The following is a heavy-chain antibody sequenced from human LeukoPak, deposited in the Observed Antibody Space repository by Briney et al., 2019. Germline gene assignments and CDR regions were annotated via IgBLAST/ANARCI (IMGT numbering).Heavy chain of an antibody. D-gene: IGHD3-10*01. CDR2: IFTSGST. CDR3: ARGGYYAKIDY. J-gene: IGHJ4*02. CDR1: GDSISSFY. V-gene: IGHV4-4*07. Sequence: PSETLSLTCTVSGDSISSFYWTCIRQPAEKGLEWIGRIFTSGSTNYNPSLKSRVTMSVDTSKNQFSLKLSSVTAADTAVYYCARGGYYAKIDYWGQGTLVTVSS.